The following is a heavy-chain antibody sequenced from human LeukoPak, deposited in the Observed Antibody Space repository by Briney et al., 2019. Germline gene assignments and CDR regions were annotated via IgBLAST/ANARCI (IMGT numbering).Heavy chain of an antibody. CDR1: GGSISSYY. D-gene: IGHD3-22*01. Sequence: SETLSLTCTVSGGSISSYYWSWIRQPPGKGLEWIGHTYYSGNTNYNPSLKSRVTISIDTSKNQFSLKLSSVTAADTAVYYCTRGRAYYGSTGYYYWGRGILVTVSS. V-gene: IGHV4-59*01. CDR3: TRGRAYYGSTGYYY. CDR2: TYYSGNT. J-gene: IGHJ4*02.